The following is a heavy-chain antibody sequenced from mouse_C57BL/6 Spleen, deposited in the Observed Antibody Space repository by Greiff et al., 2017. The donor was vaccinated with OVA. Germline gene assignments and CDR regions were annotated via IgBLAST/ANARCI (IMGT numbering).Heavy chain of an antibody. D-gene: IGHD2-3*01. V-gene: IGHV1-72*01. CDR2: IDPNSGGT. CDR1: GYTFTSYW. J-gene: IGHJ4*01. CDR3: ARSPLYDGYYVHYAMDY. Sequence: QVQLKQPGAELVKPGASVKLSCKASGYTFTSYWMHWVKQRPGRGLEWIGRIDPNSGGTKYNEKFKSKATLTVDKPSSTAYMQLSSLTSEDSAVYYCARSPLYDGYYVHYAMDYWGQGTSVTVSS.